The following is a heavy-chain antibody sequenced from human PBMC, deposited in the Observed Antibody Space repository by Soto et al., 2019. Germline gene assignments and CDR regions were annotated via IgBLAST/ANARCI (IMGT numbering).Heavy chain of an antibody. Sequence: PSETLSLTCTVSGGSVSNGSYYWAWIRQPPGKGLEWIGRVYYTGTSNYNPSLRSRAILSVDTSKNQFSLKLSSVTAADTAVYFCAREGGESSDGLYYFDSWGQGSLVTVSS. CDR2: VYYTGTS. D-gene: IGHD3-16*01. CDR1: GGSVSNGSYY. CDR3: AREGGESSDGLYYFDS. J-gene: IGHJ4*02. V-gene: IGHV4-39*07.